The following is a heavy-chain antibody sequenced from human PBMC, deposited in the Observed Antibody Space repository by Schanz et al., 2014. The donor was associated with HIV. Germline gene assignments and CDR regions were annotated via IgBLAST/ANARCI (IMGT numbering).Heavy chain of an antibody. J-gene: IGHJ4*02. V-gene: IGHV3-33*01. CDR1: GFTFSSYA. D-gene: IGHD6-13*01. CDR3: ASDPISLAADKGPFDY. CDR2: IWFDGTNK. Sequence: QVQLVESGGSVVQPGRSLRLSCAASGFTFSSYAMHWVRQAPGKGLEWVAVIWFDGTNKFYADSVKGRFTISRDNSKNSMYLQMNSLRADDTAVYYCASDPISLAADKGPFDYWGQGTLVTVSS.